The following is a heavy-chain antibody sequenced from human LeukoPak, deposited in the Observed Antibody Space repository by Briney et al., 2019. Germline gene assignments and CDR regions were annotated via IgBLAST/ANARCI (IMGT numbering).Heavy chain of an antibody. Sequence: ASVKVSCKVSGYTLTELSMHWVRQAPGKGVEWMGGFYPEDGETIYAQKFQGRVTMTEDTSTDTAYMELSSLRSEDTAVYYCASGGGSDFDYWGQGTLVTVSS. CDR1: GYTLTELS. CDR3: ASGGGSDFDY. J-gene: IGHJ4*02. CDR2: FYPEDGET. V-gene: IGHV1-24*01. D-gene: IGHD3-16*01.